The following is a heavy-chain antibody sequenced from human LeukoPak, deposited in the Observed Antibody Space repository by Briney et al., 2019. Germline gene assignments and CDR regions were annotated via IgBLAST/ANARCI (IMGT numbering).Heavy chain of an antibody. D-gene: IGHD4-11*01. CDR1: GYTFTSYD. CDR2: MNPNSGNT. J-gene: IGHJ6*03. CDR3: ARGSYSNYPFYYYYYYMDV. V-gene: IGHV1-8*03. Sequence: ASEKVSCKASGYTFTSYDINWVRQATGQGLEWMGWMNPNSGNTGYAQKFQGRVTITRNTSISTAYMELSSLRSEDTAVYYCARGSYSNYPFYYYYYYMDVWGKGTTVTVSS.